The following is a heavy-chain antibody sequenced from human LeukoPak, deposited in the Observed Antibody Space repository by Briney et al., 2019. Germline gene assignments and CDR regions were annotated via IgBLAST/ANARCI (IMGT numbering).Heavy chain of an antibody. CDR1: GFTFSSYS. D-gene: IGHD3-22*01. CDR2: ISSSSSYI. V-gene: IGHV3-21*01. Sequence: GSLRLSCAASGFTFSSYSMNWVRQAPGKGLEWVSSISSSSSYIYYADSVKGRFTISRDNAKNSLYLQMNSLRAEDTAVYYCARDTSDDSSSYYHYYYYYGMDVWGQGTTVTVSS. CDR3: ARDTSDDSSSYYHYYYYYGMDV. J-gene: IGHJ6*02.